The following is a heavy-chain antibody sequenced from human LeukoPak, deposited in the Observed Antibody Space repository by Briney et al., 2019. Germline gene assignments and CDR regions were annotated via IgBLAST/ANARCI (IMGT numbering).Heavy chain of an antibody. J-gene: IGHJ5*02. Sequence: ASVKVSCKASGYTFTSYDINWVRQATGQGLEWMGWVNPNSGNTGYAQKFQGRVTMTRNTSISTAYMELSSLRSEDTAVYYCAREAGATTNWFDPWGQGTLVTVSS. CDR3: AREAGATTNWFDP. V-gene: IGHV1-8*01. CDR2: VNPNSGNT. CDR1: GYTFTSYD. D-gene: IGHD1-26*01.